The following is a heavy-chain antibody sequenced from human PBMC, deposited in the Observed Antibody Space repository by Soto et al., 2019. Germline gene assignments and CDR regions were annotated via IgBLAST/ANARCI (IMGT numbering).Heavy chain of an antibody. Sequence: QVQLQESGPGLVKPSQTLSLTCTVSGGSISSGGYYWSWIRQHPGKGLEWIGYIYYSVSTYYNPSLKSRVTISVDTSKNQFALKLSSVTAADTAVYYCARNYGGNSLINYYYYGMDVWGQGTTVTVSS. CDR2: IYYSVST. CDR3: ARNYGGNSLINYYYYGMDV. D-gene: IGHD4-17*01. V-gene: IGHV4-31*03. CDR1: GGSISSGGYY. J-gene: IGHJ6*02.